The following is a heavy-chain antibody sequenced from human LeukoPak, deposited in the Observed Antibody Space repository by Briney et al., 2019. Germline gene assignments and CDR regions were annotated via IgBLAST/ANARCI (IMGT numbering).Heavy chain of an antibody. V-gene: IGHV4-4*07. J-gene: IGHJ3*02. Sequence: SETLSLTCAVSGGSISSYYWSWIRQPAGKGLEWIGRIYTSGSTNYNPSLKSRVTMSVVTSKNQFSLKLSSVTAADTAVYYCARQIRRISHAFDIWGQGTMVTVSS. D-gene: IGHD3-3*02. CDR1: GGSISSYY. CDR3: ARQIRRISHAFDI. CDR2: IYTSGST.